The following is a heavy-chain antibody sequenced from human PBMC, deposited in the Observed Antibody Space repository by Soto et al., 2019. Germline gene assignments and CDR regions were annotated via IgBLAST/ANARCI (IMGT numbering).Heavy chain of an antibody. D-gene: IGHD6-13*01. V-gene: IGHV4-34*01. CDR2: INHSGST. CDR1: GGSFSGYY. Sequence: QVQLQQWGAGLLKPTETLSLTCAVYGGSFSGYYWSWIRQPPGKGLEWIGEINHSGSTNYIPSLKSRVTISVDTSKNQFSLKLCSVTAADTAVYYCARRQQLGTFHWGQGTLVTVSS. CDR3: ARRQQLGTFH. J-gene: IGHJ4*02.